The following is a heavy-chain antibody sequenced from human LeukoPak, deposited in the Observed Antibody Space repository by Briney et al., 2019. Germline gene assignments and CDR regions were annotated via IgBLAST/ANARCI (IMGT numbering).Heavy chain of an antibody. V-gene: IGHV1-69*13. J-gene: IGHJ4*02. CDR3: ARGSGGAAMVHPFDY. Sequence: SVKVSCKASGGTFSSYAISWVRQAPGQGLEWMGGIIPIFGTANYAQKFQGRVTITADESTSTAYMELSSLRSEDTAVYYCARGSGGAAMVHPFDYWGQGTLVTVSS. D-gene: IGHD5-18*01. CDR1: GGTFSSYA. CDR2: IIPIFGTA.